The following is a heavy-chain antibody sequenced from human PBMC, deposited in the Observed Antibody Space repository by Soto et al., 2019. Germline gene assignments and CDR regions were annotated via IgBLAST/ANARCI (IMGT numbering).Heavy chain of an antibody. V-gene: IGHV3-23*01. D-gene: IGHD3-22*01. J-gene: IGHJ4*02. CDR3: AKDRGSYGSSGYEY. Sequence: EVHLLESGGGLVQPGGSLRLSWAASGFTFSSYAMSWVRQAPGKGLEWVSGISGSGGGTYYAASVKGGFTISRDNSKDTLFMQMNRLRAEDTALYYCAKDRGSYGSSGYEYWGQGTLVTVSS. CDR1: GFTFSSYA. CDR2: ISGSGGGT.